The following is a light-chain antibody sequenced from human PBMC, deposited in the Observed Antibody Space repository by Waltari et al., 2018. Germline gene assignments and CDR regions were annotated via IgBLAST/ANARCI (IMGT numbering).Light chain of an antibody. CDR3: ATWDNSLRNVV. CDR2: DNN. Sequence: QPVLPPPPSVSAASGHNGTISFSASTSHIGTSYVPWYHQVPGEAPKLLIFDNNKRPSGIPDRFSASKSGTSATLGITGLQTGDEADYYCATWDNSLRNVVFGGGTKLTVL. J-gene: IGLJ2*01. CDR1: TSHIGTSY. V-gene: IGLV1-51*01.